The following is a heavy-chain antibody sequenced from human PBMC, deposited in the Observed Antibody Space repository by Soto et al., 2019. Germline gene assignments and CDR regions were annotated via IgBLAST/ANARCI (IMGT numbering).Heavy chain of an antibody. V-gene: IGHV4-31*03. CDR2: IYYSGST. J-gene: IGHJ1*01. CDR3: ARVGCSGGSCYSVGGKREHPEAEYFQH. D-gene: IGHD2-15*01. CDR1: GGSISSGGYY. Sequence: LSLTCTVSGGSISSGGYYWSWIRQHPGKGLEWIGYIYYSGSTYYNPSLKSRVTISVDTSKNQFSLKLSSVTAADTAVYYCARVGCSGGSCYSVGGKREHPEAEYFQHWGQGNMVTVYS.